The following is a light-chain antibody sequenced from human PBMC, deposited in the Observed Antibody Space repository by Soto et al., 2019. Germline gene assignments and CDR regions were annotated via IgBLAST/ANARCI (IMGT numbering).Light chain of an antibody. CDR2: AAS. Sequence: EIVLTQSPGTLSLSPGERASLSCRASQSVTGTFLAWYQQKPGQAPRLLIYAASSRATGIPDRFSGSGSGTDFTLSITRLEPEDFAVYYCQQSYSSPFTFGLGTKVDIK. CDR3: QQSYSSPFT. CDR1: QSVTGTF. V-gene: IGKV3-20*01. J-gene: IGKJ3*01.